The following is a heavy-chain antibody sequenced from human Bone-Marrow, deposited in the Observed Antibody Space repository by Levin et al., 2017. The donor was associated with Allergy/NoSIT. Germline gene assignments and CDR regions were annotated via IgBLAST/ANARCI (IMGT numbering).Heavy chain of an antibody. V-gene: IGHV5-51*01. CDR3: AIGVCGDNVHDAFDI. Sequence: KVSCKGSGYRFSSYWIAWVRQMPGKGLEWMGIIFPGDSDTRYSPSFQGQVTISADKSISTAYLQWSSLKASDSAIYYCAIGVCGDNVHDAFDIWGHGTMVTVSS. CDR2: IFPGDSDT. D-gene: IGHD2-8*01. J-gene: IGHJ3*02. CDR1: GYRFSSYW.